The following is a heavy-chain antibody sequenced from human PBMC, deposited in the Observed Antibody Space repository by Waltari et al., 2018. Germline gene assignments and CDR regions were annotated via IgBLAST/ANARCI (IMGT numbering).Heavy chain of an antibody. V-gene: IGHV3-23*01. CDR2: ISGSGGST. D-gene: IGHD3-10*01. CDR1: GFTFSSYA. J-gene: IGHJ4*02. Sequence: EVQLLESGGGLVQPGGSLRLSCAASGFTFSSYAMSWVRMAPGRGLEWVAAISGSGGSTYYADSVKDRFTISRDNSKNTLYLQMNSLRAEDTAVYYCAKEYGSGSYWWSGPFDYWGQGTLVTVSS. CDR3: AKEYGSGSYWWSGPFDY.